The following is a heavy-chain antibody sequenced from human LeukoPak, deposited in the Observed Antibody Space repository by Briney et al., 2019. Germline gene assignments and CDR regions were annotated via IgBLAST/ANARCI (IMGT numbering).Heavy chain of an antibody. J-gene: IGHJ4*02. V-gene: IGHV3-23*01. CDR2: IFNSGTST. CDR3: AKDMYGDFGGVDY. Sequence: GGSLRLSCAASGFTFSTYAMTWVRQAPGKGLEWVSVIFNSGTSTYYADSVKGRFTISRDNSKNTLHLQMSSLRAEDTAVYYCAKDMYGDFGGVDYWGQGALVTVSS. D-gene: IGHD4-17*01. CDR1: GFTFSTYA.